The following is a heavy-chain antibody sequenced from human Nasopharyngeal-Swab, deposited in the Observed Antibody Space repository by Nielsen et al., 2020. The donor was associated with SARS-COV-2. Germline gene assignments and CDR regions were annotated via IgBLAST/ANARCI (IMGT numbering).Heavy chain of an antibody. J-gene: IGHJ4*02. V-gene: IGHV4-34*01. CDR3: ARGEGGSARTPVGY. D-gene: IGHD4-23*01. CDR2: INDSGST. CDR1: GGTFSGYY. Sequence: SETLSLTCAVYGGTFSGYYWSWIRQPPGKGLEWIGEINDSGSTNYNPSLESRVTISVDASKSQFSLKLHSVTASDMGRYYCARGEGGSARTPVGYWGQGTLVTVSS.